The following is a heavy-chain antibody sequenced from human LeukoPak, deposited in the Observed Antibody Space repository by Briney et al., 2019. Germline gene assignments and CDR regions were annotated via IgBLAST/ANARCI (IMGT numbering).Heavy chain of an antibody. CDR1: GFTFTNYA. Sequence: GGSLRLSCAASGFTFTNYAMSWVRPAPGRGREWVSPVSVSGGTTYYADSLKGRFTISRDNSKNTLYLQMNSLRVEDTAVYYCAKSAVKWELRDAFDIWGQGTMVTVSS. CDR2: VSVSGGTT. J-gene: IGHJ3*02. CDR3: AKSAVKWELRDAFDI. D-gene: IGHD1-26*01. V-gene: IGHV3-23*01.